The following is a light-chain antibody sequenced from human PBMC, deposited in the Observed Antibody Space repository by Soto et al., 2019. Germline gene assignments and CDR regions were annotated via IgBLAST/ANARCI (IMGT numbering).Light chain of an antibody. J-gene: IGKJ4*01. Sequence: EIVLTQSPATLSLSPGERATLSCRASQSVSSYLAWYQQKPGQVPRLLIYDASIRATGIPDRFSGSGSGTDFTLTISSLEPEDFAVYYCQQRSNWLSFGGGTRVESK. CDR3: QQRSNWLS. V-gene: IGKV3-11*01. CDR2: DAS. CDR1: QSVSSY.